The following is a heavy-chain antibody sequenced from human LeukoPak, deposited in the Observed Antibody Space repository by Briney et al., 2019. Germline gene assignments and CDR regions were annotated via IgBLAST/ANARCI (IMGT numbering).Heavy chain of an antibody. D-gene: IGHD6-13*01. CDR3: ARVSETSSSWYTTYFYCCGMDV. Sequence: GGSLRLSCAASGFTFSSYWMHWVRQAPGKGLVWVSRINSDGSSTSYADSVKGRFTISRDNAKNTPYLQRNSLLAEDTAVYYFARVSETSSSWYTTYFYCCGMDVWGQGTTVTVSS. V-gene: IGHV3-74*01. J-gene: IGHJ6*02. CDR2: INSDGSST. CDR1: GFTFSSYW.